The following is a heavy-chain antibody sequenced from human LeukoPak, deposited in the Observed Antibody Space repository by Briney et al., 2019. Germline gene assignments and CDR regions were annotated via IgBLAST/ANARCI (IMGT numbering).Heavy chain of an antibody. CDR3: ARGETYYDILTG. CDR2: IYYSGGT. CDR1: GGSIISYY. D-gene: IGHD3-9*01. V-gene: IGHV4-59*08. Sequence: SETLSLTCTVSGGSIISYYWSWIRQPPGKGLEWIGYIYYSGGTNYNPSLKSRVTISVDTSKNQFSLKLSSVTAADTAVYYCARGETYYDILTGWGQGTLVTVSS. J-gene: IGHJ4*02.